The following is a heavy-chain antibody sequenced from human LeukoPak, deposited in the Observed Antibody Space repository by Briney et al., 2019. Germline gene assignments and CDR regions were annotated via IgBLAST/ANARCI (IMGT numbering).Heavy chain of an antibody. CDR2: INTNTGNP. D-gene: IGHD3-9*01. J-gene: IGHJ4*02. CDR3: ARDSRYDILTGYPDY. Sequence: ASVKVSCKASGYTFTNYGMNWVRQAPGQGLEWMGWINTNTGNPTYAQGFTGRLVFSLDTSVSTAYLHISSLKAEDTAVYYCARDSRYDILTGYPDYWGQGTLVTVSS. CDR1: GYTFTNYG. V-gene: IGHV7-4-1*02.